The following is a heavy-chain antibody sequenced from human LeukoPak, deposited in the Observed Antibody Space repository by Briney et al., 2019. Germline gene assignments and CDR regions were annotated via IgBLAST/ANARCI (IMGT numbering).Heavy chain of an antibody. CDR2: ISGSGGST. D-gene: IGHD2-2*02. CDR3: AKGSHLYQLLDPLDH. CDR1: GFTFSSYA. V-gene: IGHV3-23*01. Sequence: GGSLRLSCAASGFTFSSYAMSWVRQAPGKGLEWVSAISGSGGSTYYADSVKGRFTISRDNSKNTLYLQMNSLRAEDTAVYYCAKGSHLYQLLDPLDHWGQGTLVTVSS. J-gene: IGHJ4*02.